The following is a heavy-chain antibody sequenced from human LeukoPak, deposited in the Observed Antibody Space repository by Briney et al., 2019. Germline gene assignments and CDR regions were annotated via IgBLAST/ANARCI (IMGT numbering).Heavy chain of an antibody. V-gene: IGHV4-59*01. CDR3: AAEGSSGFDY. Sequence: SETLSLTCTVSGASISNYCCTWIRQPPGKGLECVGYIYYSGSTNYNPSLKRRVTISVDTSKNQFSLRLSSVTAADTAVYYCAAEGSSGFDYWGQGTLFTVSS. CDR2: IYYSGST. CDR1: GASISNYC. J-gene: IGHJ4*02. D-gene: IGHD6-19*01.